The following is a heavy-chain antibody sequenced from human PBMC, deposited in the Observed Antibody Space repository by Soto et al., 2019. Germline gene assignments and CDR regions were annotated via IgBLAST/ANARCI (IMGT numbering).Heavy chain of an antibody. D-gene: IGHD7-27*01. J-gene: IGHJ6*02. Sequence: ASVKVSCKASGYTFTSYAMHWVRQAPGQRLEWMGWINAGNGNTKYSQKFQGRVTITRDTSASTAYMELSSLRSEDTAVYYCARDPLTGKYYYGMDVRGQGTTVTVSS. CDR2: INAGNGNT. CDR1: GYTFTSYA. CDR3: ARDPLTGKYYYGMDV. V-gene: IGHV1-3*01.